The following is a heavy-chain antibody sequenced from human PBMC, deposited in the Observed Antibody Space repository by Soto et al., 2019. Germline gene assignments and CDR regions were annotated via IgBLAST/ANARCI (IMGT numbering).Heavy chain of an antibody. J-gene: IGHJ4*02. CDR2: INHSGST. V-gene: IGHV4-34*01. CDR1: GGSFSGYY. Sequence: SETLSLTCAVYGGSFSGYYWSWIRQPPGKGLEWIGEINHSGSTNYNPSLKSRVTISVDTSKNQFSLKLSSVTAADTAVYYCARARYYGSGSYEDYWGQGTLVTVSS. CDR3: ARARYYGSGSYEDY. D-gene: IGHD3-10*01.